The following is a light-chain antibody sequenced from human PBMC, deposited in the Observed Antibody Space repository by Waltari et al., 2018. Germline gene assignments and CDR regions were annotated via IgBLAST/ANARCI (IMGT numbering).Light chain of an antibody. CDR3: CSYAGSNSWV. V-gene: IGLV2-23*02. CDR2: EVY. J-gene: IGLJ3*02. CDR1: SSNIVDYHL. Sequence: QSALIQPASVSGSPGQSITISCTGTSSNIVDYHLVSWYQQYPGKAPKVMIYEVYTRPSGVSNRFSGSKSGNTASLTISGLQAEDETDYYCCSYAGSNSWVFGGGTKVTVL.